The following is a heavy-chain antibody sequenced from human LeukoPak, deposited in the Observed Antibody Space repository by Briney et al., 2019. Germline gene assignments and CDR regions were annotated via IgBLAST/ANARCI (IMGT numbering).Heavy chain of an antibody. V-gene: IGHV1-8*03. Sequence: ASVKVSCKASGGTFSSYTISWVRQATGQGLEWMGWMNPNSSNTGYAQKFQGRVTITRNTSISTAYMELSSMRSEDTAVYYCARGPPSLLRGYMDVWGKGTTVTVSS. CDR3: ARGPPSLLRGYMDV. CDR1: GGTFSSYT. J-gene: IGHJ6*03. CDR2: MNPNSSNT. D-gene: IGHD2-15*01.